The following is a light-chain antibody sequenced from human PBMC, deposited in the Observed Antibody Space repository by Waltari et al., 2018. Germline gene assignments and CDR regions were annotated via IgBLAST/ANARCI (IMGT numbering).Light chain of an antibody. CDR3: QQYNDDSPWT. V-gene: IGKV1-5*03. Sequence: DVQGTQCPDTLAACVGDRVTIACRARQTVYSWLAWYQQRPGEAPKLLIYHPSSLESGVPSRFSGSGSGTEFTLTISSLQPDDSATYYFQQYNDDSPWTFGQGTNV. J-gene: IGKJ1*01. CDR1: QTVYSW. CDR2: HPS.